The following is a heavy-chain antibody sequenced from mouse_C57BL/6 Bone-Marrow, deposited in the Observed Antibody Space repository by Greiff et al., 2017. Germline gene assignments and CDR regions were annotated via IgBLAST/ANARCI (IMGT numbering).Heavy chain of an antibody. CDR3: ARDGYYLYWYFDV. CDR1: GYTFTDYY. D-gene: IGHD2-3*01. CDR2: LFPGSGST. V-gene: IGHV1-75*01. Sequence: VQLQQSGPELVKPWASVTISCTASGYTFTDYYINWVKQRPGQGLEWIGLLFPGSGSTYYNDQFTGKATLTVDKSSSTSYMLLSRLTSEDSAVYFCARDGYYLYWYFDVWGTGTTVTVSS. J-gene: IGHJ1*03.